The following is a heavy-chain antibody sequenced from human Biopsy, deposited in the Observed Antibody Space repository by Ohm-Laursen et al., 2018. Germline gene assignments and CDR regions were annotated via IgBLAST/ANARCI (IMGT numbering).Heavy chain of an antibody. CDR2: DGWDDYK. V-gene: IGHV2-70*11. CDR1: GFSLSARVMC. CDR3: ARTPILIVSAGLVYRHRRHLQGMDV. D-gene: IGHD6-13*01. Sequence: TQTLTLTCSFSGFSLSARVMCVSWIRQAPGRALEWLARDGWDDYKDLSASLQTKLSISKDTSNDQVVLTVNNVDPADTATYYCARTPILIVSAGLVYRHRRHLQGMDVWGQGIAVTVS. J-gene: IGHJ6*02.